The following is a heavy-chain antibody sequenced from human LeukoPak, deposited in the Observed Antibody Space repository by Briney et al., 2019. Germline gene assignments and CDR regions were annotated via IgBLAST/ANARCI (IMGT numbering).Heavy chain of an antibody. Sequence: GGSLRLSCAASGCTFDDYAMHWVRQAPGKGLEWVSGINWNSDNIGYADSVKGRFTISRDNAKNSLYLQMNSLRAEDTALYYCTKDKDPDYYGMDVWGQGTTVTVSS. CDR1: GCTFDDYA. CDR2: INWNSDNI. CDR3: TKDKDPDYYGMDV. V-gene: IGHV3-9*01. J-gene: IGHJ6*02.